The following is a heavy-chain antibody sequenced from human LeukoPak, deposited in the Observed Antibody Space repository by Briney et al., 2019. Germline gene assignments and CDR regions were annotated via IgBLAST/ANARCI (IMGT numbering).Heavy chain of an antibody. J-gene: IGHJ4*02. Sequence: GGSLRLSCAASGFTFSSYAMSWVRQAPGKGLEWVSAIGGSGTSTYYADSVKGRFTISRDNSKNTLYLQMNSLRAEDTAVYYCAKTSIVVVIPATYYFDYWGQGTLVTVSS. CDR3: AKTSIVVVIPATYYFDY. V-gene: IGHV3-23*01. CDR2: IGGSGTST. CDR1: GFTFSSYA. D-gene: IGHD3-22*01.